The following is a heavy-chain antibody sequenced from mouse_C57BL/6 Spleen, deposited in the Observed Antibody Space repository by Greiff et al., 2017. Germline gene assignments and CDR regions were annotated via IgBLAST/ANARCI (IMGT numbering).Heavy chain of an antibody. CDR2: IRNKANGYTP. J-gene: IGHJ2*01. CDR3: ARAYSFGY. Sequence: EVKLMESGGGLVQPGGSLSLSCAASGFTFTDYYMSWVRQPPGKALEWLGFIRNKANGYTPEYSASVKGRFTISRDNSQSILYLQMNALRAEDSATYYCARAYSFGYWGQGTTLTFSS. V-gene: IGHV7-3*01. CDR1: GFTFTDYY.